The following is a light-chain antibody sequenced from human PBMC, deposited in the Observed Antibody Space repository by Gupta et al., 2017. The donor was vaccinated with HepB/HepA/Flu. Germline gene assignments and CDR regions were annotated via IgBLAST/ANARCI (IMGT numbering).Light chain of an antibody. CDR3: QQSYSTPLT. J-gene: IGKJ4*01. V-gene: IGKV1-39*01. CDR2: AAS. Sequence: DIQMNPSPSSLSASVGDRVTITCRASQSISSYLNWYQQKPGKAPKLLIYAASSLQSGVPSRCSGSGSGTDFTLTISSLQPEDFATYYCQQSYSTPLTFGGGTKVEIK. CDR1: QSISSY.